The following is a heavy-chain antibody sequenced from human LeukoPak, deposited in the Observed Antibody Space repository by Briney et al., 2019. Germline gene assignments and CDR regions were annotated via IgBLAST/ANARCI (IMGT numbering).Heavy chain of an antibody. J-gene: IGHJ4*02. V-gene: IGHV3-21*01. CDR2: ISSSSSYI. CDR3: ARDGSSGHPIDY. CDR1: GFTFSSYS. D-gene: IGHD3-22*01. Sequence: PGGSLRLSCAASGFTFSSYSMNWVRQAPGKGLEWVSSISSSSSYIYYADSVKGRFTISRDNAKNSLYLQMNSLRAEDTAVYYCARDGSSGHPIDYWGQGTLVTVSS.